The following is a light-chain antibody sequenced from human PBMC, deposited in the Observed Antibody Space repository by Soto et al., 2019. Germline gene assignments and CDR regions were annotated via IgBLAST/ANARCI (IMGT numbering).Light chain of an antibody. Sequence: VLTQSPATLSVSPGERVTLSCRASESVRTSLAWYQHKPGRSPSLLMYGASNRATGVPDRFSGSGSGTDFTLTISSLQSDDLAIYYCQQYSDSPRTFGEGTKLEIK. V-gene: IGKV3-15*01. CDR3: QQYSDSPRT. J-gene: IGKJ1*01. CDR2: GAS. CDR1: ESVRTS.